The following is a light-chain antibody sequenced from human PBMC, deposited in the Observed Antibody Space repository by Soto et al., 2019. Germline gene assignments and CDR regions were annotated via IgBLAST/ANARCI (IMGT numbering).Light chain of an antibody. J-gene: IGLJ3*02. Sequence: QSVLTQPSSASGTPGQRVTISCSGRRSNIGSHYVYWYQQLPGTAPKLLIYRDNQRPSGVPDRFSGSKSGTSASLAISGRRSEDEADYYCAAWDDSLSGQVFGGGTKLTVL. CDR1: RSNIGSHY. V-gene: IGLV1-47*01. CDR3: AAWDDSLSGQV. CDR2: RDN.